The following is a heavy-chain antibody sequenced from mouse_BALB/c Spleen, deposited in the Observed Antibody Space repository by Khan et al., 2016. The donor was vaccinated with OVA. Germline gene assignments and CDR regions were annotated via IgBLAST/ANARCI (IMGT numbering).Heavy chain of an antibody. Sequence: EVELVESGGGLVQPGGSLKLSCAASGFIFSSYGMSWVRQTPDKRLELVAHINSDGGSTYSPDSVKGRFTASSDNAKNTLYLQKSSLKSEDTAIYYCVRGQDWSAWFVYWGQGTLVTVSA. CDR1: GFIFSSYG. V-gene: IGHV5-6-3*01. J-gene: IGHJ3*01. CDR3: VRGQDWSAWFVY. CDR2: INSDGGST. D-gene: IGHD4-1*01.